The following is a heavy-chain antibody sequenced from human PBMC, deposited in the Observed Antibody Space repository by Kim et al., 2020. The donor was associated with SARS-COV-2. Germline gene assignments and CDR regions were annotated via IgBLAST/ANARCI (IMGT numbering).Heavy chain of an antibody. J-gene: IGHJ6*02. D-gene: IGHD3-10*01. CDR3: ATGDSYYYGSVSLEKQQYGMDF. CDR2: ISYDGSNK. V-gene: IGHV3-30*04. Sequence: GGSLRLSCAASGFTFSSYAMHWVRQAPGKGLEWVAVISYDGSNKYYADSVKGRFTISRDNSKNTLYLQMNSLRAEDTAVYYCATGDSYYYGSVSLEKQQYGMDFWGQGTTVTVSS. CDR1: GFTFSSYA.